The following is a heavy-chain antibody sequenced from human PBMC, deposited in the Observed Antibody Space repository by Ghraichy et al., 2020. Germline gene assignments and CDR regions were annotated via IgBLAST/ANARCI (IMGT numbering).Heavy chain of an antibody. CDR1: GFSFRSYG. D-gene: IGHD2-15*01. Sequence: GGSLRLSCAASGFSFRSYGMHWLRQAQGKGLEWLAVIWHDGNNKFYADSVKGRFIVSRDNSNNTVTLQMNSLRVEDTAVYYCARDGVSEDAIVPNWLDPWGQGTRVTVSS. CDR2: IWHDGNNK. J-gene: IGHJ5*02. CDR3: ARDGVSEDAIVPNWLDP. V-gene: IGHV3-33*01.